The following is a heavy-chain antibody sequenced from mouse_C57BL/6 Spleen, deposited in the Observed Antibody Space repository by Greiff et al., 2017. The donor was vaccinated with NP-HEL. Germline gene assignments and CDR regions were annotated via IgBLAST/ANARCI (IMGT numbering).Heavy chain of an antibody. CDR3: ARGGIYDGYDDYLDY. V-gene: IGHV1-4*01. D-gene: IGHD2-3*01. J-gene: IGHJ2*01. Sequence: QVQLQQSGAELARPGASVKMSCKASVYTFTSYTMHWVKQRPGQGLEWIGYINPSSGYTKYNQKFKDKATLTADKSSSTAYMQLSSLTSEDSAVYYCARGGIYDGYDDYLDYWGQGTTLTVSS. CDR2: INPSSGYT. CDR1: VYTFTSYT.